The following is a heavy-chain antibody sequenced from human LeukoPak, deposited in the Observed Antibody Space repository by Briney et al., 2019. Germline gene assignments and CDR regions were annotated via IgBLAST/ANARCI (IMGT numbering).Heavy chain of an antibody. D-gene: IGHD6-13*01. V-gene: IGHV3-9*03. Sequence: PGGSLRLSCAASGFTFSDYYMSWIRQAPGKGLEWVSGISWNSGSIGYADSVKGRFTISRDNAKNSLYLQMNSLRAEDMALYYCAKEGIAAAGTPSKLYYYYYMDVWGKGTTVTVSS. CDR1: GFTFSDYY. CDR2: ISWNSGSI. J-gene: IGHJ6*03. CDR3: AKEGIAAAGTPSKLYYYYYMDV.